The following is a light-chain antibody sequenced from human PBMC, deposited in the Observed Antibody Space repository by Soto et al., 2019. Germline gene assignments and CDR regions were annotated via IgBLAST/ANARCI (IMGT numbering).Light chain of an antibody. CDR2: AAS. J-gene: IGKJ4*01. Sequence: IQLTQSPSSLSASVGDRVTITCRASQDISSYLAWYQQEPGKAPKLLIFAASTLQSGVPSRFSGSGSGTDFTLIISSLQPEDFATYYCLQLKRYPLTFGGGTRVEIK. V-gene: IGKV1-9*01. CDR1: QDISSY. CDR3: LQLKRYPLT.